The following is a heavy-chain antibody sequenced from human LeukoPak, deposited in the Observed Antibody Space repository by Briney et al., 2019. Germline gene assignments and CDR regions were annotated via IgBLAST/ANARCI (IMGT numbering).Heavy chain of an antibody. CDR2: ISGDGLTT. D-gene: IGHD2-8*01. Sequence: GGSLRLSCAASEFTVSTNYMNWVRQAPGKGLEWVSLISGDGLTTHYGDSVRGRFTISRNNSKNSLYLQMNGLRTEDTAFYYCAKGLNGVSFSFDYWGRGTLVTVSS. V-gene: IGHV3-43*02. CDR1: EFTVSTNY. J-gene: IGHJ4*02. CDR3: AKGLNGVSFSFDY.